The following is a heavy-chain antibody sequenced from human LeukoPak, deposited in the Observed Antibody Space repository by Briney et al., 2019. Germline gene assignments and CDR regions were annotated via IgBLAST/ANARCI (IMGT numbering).Heavy chain of an antibody. V-gene: IGHV4-61*02. D-gene: IGHD3-22*01. CDR2: IYTSENT. Sequence: PSETLSLTCTVSGGSISSGGYYWSWIRQPAGKGLEWIGRIYTSENTNYNPSLKSRVTMSVDTSKNQFSLKLSSVTAADTAVYYCARYYYDSSGHFYGEAFFDYWGQGTLVTVSS. CDR3: ARYYYDSSGHFYGEAFFDY. J-gene: IGHJ4*02. CDR1: GGSISSGGYY.